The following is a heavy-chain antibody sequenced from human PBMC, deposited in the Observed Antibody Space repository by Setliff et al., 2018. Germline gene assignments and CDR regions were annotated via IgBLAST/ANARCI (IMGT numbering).Heavy chain of an antibody. V-gene: IGHV3-7*03. J-gene: IGHJ4*02. CDR3: ARDFGGWNLYYFDF. Sequence: VASVKVSCAASGFTFRSYWMSWVRQAPGKGLEWVANIKKDGSIKYYLDSVKGRFTISRDIAENSLYLRMNGLRAEDTAFYYCARDFGGWNLYYFDFRGQGTLVTVSS. CDR2: IKKDGSIK. D-gene: IGHD6-19*01. CDR1: GFTFRSYW.